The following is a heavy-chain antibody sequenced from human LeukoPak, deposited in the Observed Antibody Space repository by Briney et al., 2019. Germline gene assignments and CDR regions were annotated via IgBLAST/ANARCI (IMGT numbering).Heavy chain of an antibody. V-gene: IGHV3-64*01. D-gene: IGHD6-19*01. CDR1: GFTFSTYA. Sequence: GGSLRLSCAASGFTFSTYAMHWVRQASGKGLEYVSGISSNGGSTYYANSVKGRFTISRDNSKNTVYLQMGSLRAEDMAVYYYARAGDSSGWPFDYWGQGTLVTVSS. J-gene: IGHJ4*02. CDR3: ARAGDSSGWPFDY. CDR2: ISSNGGST.